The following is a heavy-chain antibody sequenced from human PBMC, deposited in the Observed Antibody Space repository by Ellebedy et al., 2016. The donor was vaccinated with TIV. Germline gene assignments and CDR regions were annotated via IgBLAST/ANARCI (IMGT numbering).Heavy chain of an antibody. Sequence: GESLKISCAASGFTFSSYAMHWVRQAPGKGLEWVASISYDGSNKYYADSVKGRFTISRDRSKNTLYLQMNSLRAEDTALYYCAKGRKLIRSSSLDYWGQGTLVTVSS. CDR1: GFTFSSYA. CDR3: AKGRKLIRSSSLDY. V-gene: IGHV3-30*14. D-gene: IGHD3-22*01. J-gene: IGHJ4*02. CDR2: ISYDGSNK.